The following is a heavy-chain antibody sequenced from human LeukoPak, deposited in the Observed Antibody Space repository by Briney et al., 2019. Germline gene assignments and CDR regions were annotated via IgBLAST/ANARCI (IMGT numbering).Heavy chain of an antibody. CDR2: IYPGDSDT. CDR1: GYSFTNYW. CDR3: ARHGSSYYEPRYNWFDP. V-gene: IGHV5-51*01. Sequence: HGESLKISCKGSGYSFTNYWIGWVRQMPGKGLEWMGMIYPGDSDTRYSPSFQGQVTISADKSISTAYLQWSSLEASDTAMCFCARHGSSYYEPRYNWFDPWGQGTLVTVSS. D-gene: IGHD3-16*01. J-gene: IGHJ5*02.